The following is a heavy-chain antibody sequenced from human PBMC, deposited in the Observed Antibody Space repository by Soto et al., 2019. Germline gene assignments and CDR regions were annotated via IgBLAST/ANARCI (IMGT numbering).Heavy chain of an antibody. CDR1: GFTFSSYG. CDR2: ISYDGSNK. V-gene: IGHV3-30*18. D-gene: IGHD2-8*01. CDR3: AKDVQMGYFAY. J-gene: IGHJ4*02. Sequence: QVQLVESGGGVVQPGRSLRLSCAASGFTFSSYGMHWVRQAPGKGLEWVAVISYDGSNKYYADSVKGRFTISRDNSKNTLYLQMNSLRAEDTAVYYCAKDVQMGYFAYWGQGTLVTVSS.